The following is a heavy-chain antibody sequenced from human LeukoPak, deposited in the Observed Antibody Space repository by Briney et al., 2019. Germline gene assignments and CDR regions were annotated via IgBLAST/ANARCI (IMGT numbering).Heavy chain of an antibody. V-gene: IGHV3-21*01. Sequence: PGGSLRLSCAASGFTFSSNYMNWVRQAPGKGLEWVSSISGSSSYIYYADSVKGRFTISRDNAKNSLYLQMNSLRAEDTAVYYCARELDCSGGSCYDLDYWGQGTLVTVSS. D-gene: IGHD2-15*01. J-gene: IGHJ4*02. CDR3: ARELDCSGGSCYDLDY. CDR2: ISGSSSYI. CDR1: GFTFSSNY.